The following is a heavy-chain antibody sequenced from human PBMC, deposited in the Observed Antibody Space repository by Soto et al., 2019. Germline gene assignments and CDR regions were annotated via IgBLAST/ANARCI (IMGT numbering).Heavy chain of an antibody. CDR1: GGSINDDTYY. CDR2: IYYSGST. J-gene: IGHJ5*02. Sequence: PSETLSLTCSVSGGSINDDTYYWNWIRQPPGKGLEWIGYIYYSGSTYYNPSLKSRVTISIDTSKNQFSLKLSSVTAADTAVYYCARSVFPWGQGTLVTVSS. CDR3: ARSVFP. V-gene: IGHV4-31*03.